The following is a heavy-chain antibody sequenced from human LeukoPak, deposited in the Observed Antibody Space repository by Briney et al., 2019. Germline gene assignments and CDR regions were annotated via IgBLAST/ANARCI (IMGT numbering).Heavy chain of an antibody. D-gene: IGHD3-9*01. J-gene: IGHJ4*02. Sequence: PSETLSLTCAVYGGSFSGYYWSWIRQPPGKGLEWIGEINHSGSTNYNPSLKSRVTISVDTSKNQFSLKLSSVTAADTAVYYCARDRNHYDILTGYVYFDYWGQGTLVTVSS. V-gene: IGHV4-34*01. CDR2: INHSGST. CDR3: ARDRNHYDILTGYVYFDY. CDR1: GGSFSGYY.